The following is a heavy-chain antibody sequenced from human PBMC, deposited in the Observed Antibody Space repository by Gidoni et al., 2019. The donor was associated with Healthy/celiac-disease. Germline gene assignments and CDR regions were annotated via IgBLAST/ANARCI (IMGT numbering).Heavy chain of an antibody. D-gene: IGHD4-17*01. CDR2: IIPIFGTA. V-gene: IGHV1-69*01. Sequence: QVQLVQSGAAVKKPGSSVKVSCQASGGTFRSYAISWVRQAPGQGLEWMGGIIPIFGTANYAQKFQGRVTITADESTSTAYMELSSLRSEDTAVYYCARGDTTTVVTHGAFDIWGQGTMVTVSS. J-gene: IGHJ3*02. CDR1: GGTFRSYA. CDR3: ARGDTTTVVTHGAFDI.